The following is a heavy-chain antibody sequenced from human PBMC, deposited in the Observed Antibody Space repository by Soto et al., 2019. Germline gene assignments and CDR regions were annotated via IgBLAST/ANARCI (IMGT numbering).Heavy chain of an antibody. CDR3: AREYYYDSSGIGFDP. CDR2: IYSSGSP. J-gene: IGHJ5*02. D-gene: IGHD3-22*01. Sequence: SETLSLTCSVSGGSTSGHYWSWIRQPPGKGLEWIGYIYSSGSPHHNPSLKSCVIISEGRSKNQIYLKLNSVTAADTAVYYCAREYYYDSSGIGFDPWGPGTLVTVSS. V-gene: IGHV4-59*11. CDR1: GGSTSGHY.